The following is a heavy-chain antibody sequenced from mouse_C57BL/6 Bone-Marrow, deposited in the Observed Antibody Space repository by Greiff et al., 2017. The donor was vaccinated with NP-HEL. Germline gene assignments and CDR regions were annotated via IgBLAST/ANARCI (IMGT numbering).Heavy chain of an antibody. Sequence: QVQLKQSGAELARPGASVKLSCKASGYTFTSYGISWVKQRTGQGLEWIGEIYPRSGNTYYNEKFKGKATLTADKSSSTAYMELRSLTSEDSAVYFCARSGLLRVWFAYWGQGTLVTVSA. CDR1: GYTFTSYG. J-gene: IGHJ3*01. CDR3: ARSGLLRVWFAY. D-gene: IGHD1-1*01. V-gene: IGHV1-81*01. CDR2: IYPRSGNT.